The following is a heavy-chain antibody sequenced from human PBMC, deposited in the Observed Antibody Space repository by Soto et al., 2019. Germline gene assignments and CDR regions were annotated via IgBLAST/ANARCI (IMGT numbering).Heavy chain of an antibody. CDR3: ARDPPTGTTLDWSDS. J-gene: IGHJ5*01. Sequence: GGSLRLSCAASGFSFSSDSMGWVRQAPGKGLEWVSSISSSGSFMNYADSVKGRFTISRDNAKNSVYLYMSSLKDEDTAVYYCARDPPTGTTLDWSDSWGQGTLVTVSS. CDR1: GFSFSSDS. CDR2: ISSSGSFM. D-gene: IGHD1-7*01. V-gene: IGHV3-21*01.